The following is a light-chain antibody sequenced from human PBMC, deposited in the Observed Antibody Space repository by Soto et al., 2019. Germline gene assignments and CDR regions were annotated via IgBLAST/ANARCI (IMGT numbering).Light chain of an antibody. CDR3: QQYYNWPKT. Sequence: EIVLTQSPVPLSVSPGVRATLSCRASQSVNSRLVWSQQHPGQAPRLLIYGASSRPTGIPGRFSGSGSGTEFTLTISSLQSEEFAVYYCQQYYNWPKTFGQGTKVEIK. J-gene: IGKJ1*01. CDR1: QSVNSR. V-gene: IGKV3-15*01. CDR2: GAS.